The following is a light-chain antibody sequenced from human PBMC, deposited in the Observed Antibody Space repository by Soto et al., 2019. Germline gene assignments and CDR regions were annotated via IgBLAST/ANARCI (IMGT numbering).Light chain of an antibody. J-gene: IGKJ2*01. Sequence: DIQMTQPPSSLAASVGDRVTITCRASQSIDTYLNWYQQKIGTAPKLLIYAASSLQSGVPSRFSGSGSGTDFTLTISSLQPEDFATYFCQLSLTTPYIFGQGTKVEIK. V-gene: IGKV1-39*01. CDR2: AAS. CDR3: QLSLTTPYI. CDR1: QSIDTY.